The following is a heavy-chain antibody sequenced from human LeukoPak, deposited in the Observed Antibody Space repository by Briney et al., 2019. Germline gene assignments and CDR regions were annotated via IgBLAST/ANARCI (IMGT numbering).Heavy chain of an antibody. Sequence: GGSLRLSCAASGFTFSSYGMHWVRQAPGKGLEWVAVISYDGSNKYYADSVKGRFTISRDNSKNTLYLQMNSLRAEDTAVYYCAKDDTVFSFQHWGQAPWSPSPQ. V-gene: IGHV3-30*18. CDR2: ISYDGSNK. CDR1: GFTFSSYG. CDR3: AKDDTVFSFQH. D-gene: IGHD4-17*01. J-gene: IGHJ1*01.